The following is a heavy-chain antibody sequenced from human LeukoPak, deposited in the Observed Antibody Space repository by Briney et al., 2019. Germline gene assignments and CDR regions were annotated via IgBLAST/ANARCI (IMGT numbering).Heavy chain of an antibody. CDR2: ISSSGSTI. CDR1: GCTFSSYE. CDR3: ARDWWRAAGGMDY. J-gene: IGHJ4*02. Sequence: PGGSLRLSCAASGCTFSSYEMNWVRQAPGKGLEWVSYISSSGSTIYYADSVKGRFTISRDNAKNSLYLQMNSLRAEDTAVYYCARDWWRAAGGMDYWGQGTLVTVSS. V-gene: IGHV3-48*03. D-gene: IGHD6-13*01.